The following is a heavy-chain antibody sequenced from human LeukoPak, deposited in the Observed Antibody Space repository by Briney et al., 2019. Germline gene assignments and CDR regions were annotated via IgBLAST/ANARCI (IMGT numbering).Heavy chain of an antibody. CDR1: GGSFSGYY. CDR3: ARGVGRPGDIWEGFDY. Sequence: SETLSLTCAVYGGSFSGYYWSWIRQPPGKGLECIGEINHSESTNYNPSLKSRVNISVDTSKNEFSLKLSSVTDADTAVYYCARGVGRPGDIWEGFDYWGQGTLVTVSS. V-gene: IGHV4-34*01. D-gene: IGHD2-2*01. CDR2: INHSEST. J-gene: IGHJ4*02.